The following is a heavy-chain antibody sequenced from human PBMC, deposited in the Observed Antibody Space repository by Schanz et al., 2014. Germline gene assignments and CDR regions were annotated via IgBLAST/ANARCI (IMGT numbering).Heavy chain of an antibody. CDR3: ARKMKLGVYGGKGHDSLDI. D-gene: IGHD4-17*01. CDR1: GFTFSRHL. CDR2: INSVGSNT. V-gene: IGHV3-74*02. Sequence: EVHLLESVVGLVQPGGSLRLSCAASGFTFSRHLMHWVRPDPGTALVWVARINSVGSNTDYADSVTGRFTISRDNAKNTLYLQMNTLRAEDTAVYYCARKMKLGVYGGKGHDSLDIWGQGTMVTVSS. J-gene: IGHJ3*02.